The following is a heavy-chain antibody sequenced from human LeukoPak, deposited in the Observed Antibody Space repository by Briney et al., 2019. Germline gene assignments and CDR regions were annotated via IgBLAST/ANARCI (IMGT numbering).Heavy chain of an antibody. CDR3: ARGLEWELPRNYYYMDV. CDR1: GYTFTSYD. CDR2: MNPNSGNT. Sequence: ASVKVSCKASGYTFTSYDINWVRQATGQGLEWMGWMNPNSGNTGYAQKLQGRVTITRNTSISTAYMELSSLRSEDTAVYYCARGLEWELPRNYYYMDVWGKGTTVTVSS. V-gene: IGHV1-8*03. J-gene: IGHJ6*03. D-gene: IGHD1-26*01.